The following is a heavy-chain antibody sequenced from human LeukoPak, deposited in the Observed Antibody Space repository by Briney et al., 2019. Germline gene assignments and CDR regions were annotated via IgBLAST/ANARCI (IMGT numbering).Heavy chain of an antibody. Sequence: SVKVSCKASGGTFSSYAISWVRQAPGQGLEWMGGIIPIFGTANYAQKFQGRVTITADESTSTAYMELSSLRSEDTAVYYCARGPGTCGYSISFEDWGQGTLITASS. J-gene: IGHJ4*02. CDR3: ARGPGTCGYSISFED. D-gene: IGHD6-13*01. CDR2: IIPIFGTA. CDR1: GGTFSSYA. V-gene: IGHV1-69*01.